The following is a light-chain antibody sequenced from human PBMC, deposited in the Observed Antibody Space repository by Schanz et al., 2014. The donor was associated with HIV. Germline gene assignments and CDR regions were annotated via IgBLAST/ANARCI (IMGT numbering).Light chain of an antibody. CDR1: NYNIGSNF. J-gene: IGLJ2*01. CDR2: KNN. CDR3: SAWDDRLNGPV. V-gene: IGLV1-44*01. Sequence: QSVLTQPPSVSETPGQRVTISCSGSNYNIGSNFVYWYQQLPGTAPKLLIYKNNRRPSGVPDRFSASKFDTSARLAISGLQSEDEADYFCSAWDDRLNGPVFGGGTKLTVL.